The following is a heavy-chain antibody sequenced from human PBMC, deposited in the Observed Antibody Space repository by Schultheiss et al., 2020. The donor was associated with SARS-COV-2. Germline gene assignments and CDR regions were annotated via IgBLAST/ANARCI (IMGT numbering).Heavy chain of an antibody. D-gene: IGHD1-26*01. CDR3: ARGSGSIDY. V-gene: IGHV3-23*01. CDR2: ISGSGGST. Sequence: GGSLRLSCAASGFTFDDYAMHWVRQAPGKGLEWVSGISGSGGSTYYADSVKGRFTISRDNSKNTLYLQMNSLRAEDTALYHCARGSGSIDYWGQGTLVTVSS. CDR1: GFTFDDYA. J-gene: IGHJ4*02.